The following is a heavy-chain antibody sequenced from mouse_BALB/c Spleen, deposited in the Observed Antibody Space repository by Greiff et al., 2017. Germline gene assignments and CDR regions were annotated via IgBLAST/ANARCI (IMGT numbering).Heavy chain of an antibody. CDR2: ISSGGSYT. D-gene: IGHD1-1*02. Sequence: EVMLVESGGGLVKPGGSLKLSCAASGFTFSSYAMSWVRQTPEKRLEWVATISSGGSYTYYPDSVKGRFTISRDNAKNTLYLQMSSLRSEDTAMYYCARGGGKDYFDYWGQGTTLTVSS. CDR1: GFTFSSYA. J-gene: IGHJ2*01. V-gene: IGHV5-9-1*01. CDR3: ARGGGKDYFDY.